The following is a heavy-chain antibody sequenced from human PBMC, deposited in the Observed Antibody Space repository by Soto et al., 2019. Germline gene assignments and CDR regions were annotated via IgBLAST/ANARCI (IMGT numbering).Heavy chain of an antibody. CDR1: GGSISGYY. V-gene: IGHV4-34*01. D-gene: IGHD2-15*01. Sequence: PSETLSLTCAVSGGSISGYYWSWIRQPPGKGLEWIGEMTYGGSTKYNPSLKGRVTISVDTSKNHFSLNVTSVTAADTAVYYWARIIHQVVPFDYWSQGTLVTVS. CDR2: MTYGGST. CDR3: ARIIHQVVPFDY. J-gene: IGHJ4*02.